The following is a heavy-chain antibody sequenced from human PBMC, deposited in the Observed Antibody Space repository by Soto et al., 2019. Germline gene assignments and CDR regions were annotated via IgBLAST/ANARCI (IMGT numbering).Heavy chain of an antibody. V-gene: IGHV3-15*01. CDR2: IKSKTDGGTT. Sequence: PGGSLRLSCAASGFTFSNAWMSWVRQAPGKGLEWVGRIKSKTDGGTTDYAAPVKGRFTISRDDSKNTLYLQMNSLKTEDTAVYYCVKGSYYENYYYGMDVWGQGTTVTVS. CDR1: GFTFSNAW. D-gene: IGHD1-26*01. J-gene: IGHJ6*02. CDR3: VKGSYYENYYYGMDV.